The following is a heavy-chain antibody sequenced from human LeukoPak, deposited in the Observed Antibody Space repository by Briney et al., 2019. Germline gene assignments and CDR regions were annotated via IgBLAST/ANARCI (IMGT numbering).Heavy chain of an antibody. D-gene: IGHD2-15*01. J-gene: IGHJ3*02. CDR2: ISYDGSNK. CDR1: GXTFSSYA. Sequence: PGGSLRLSCAASGXTFSSYAMHWVRQAPGKGLEWVAVISYDGSNKYYADSVKGRFTISRDNSKNTLYLQMNSLRAEDTAVYYCARDYCSGGSCYNDAFDIWGQGTMVTVSS. V-gene: IGHV3-30-3*01. CDR3: ARDYCSGGSCYNDAFDI.